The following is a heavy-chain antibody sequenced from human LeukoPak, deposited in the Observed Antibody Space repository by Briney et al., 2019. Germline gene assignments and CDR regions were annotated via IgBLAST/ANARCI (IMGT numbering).Heavy chain of an antibody. CDR2: IYTSGST. CDR1: GGSISSYY. J-gene: IGHJ4*02. Sequence: PSETLSLTCTVSGGSISSYYWSWIRQPAGKGLEWIGRIYTSGSTNYNPSLKSRVTISVDTSKNQFSLKLSSVTAADTAVYYCARRYYGSGSYYLDYWGQGTLVTVSS. CDR3: ARRYYGSGSYYLDY. V-gene: IGHV4-4*07. D-gene: IGHD3-10*01.